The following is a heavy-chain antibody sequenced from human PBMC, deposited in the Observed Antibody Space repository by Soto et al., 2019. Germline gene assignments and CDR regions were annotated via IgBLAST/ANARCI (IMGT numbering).Heavy chain of an antibody. CDR1: GDSVSSNSSA. D-gene: IGHD1-1*01. CDR3: ARDMEAYYYYYGMDV. CDR2: TYYRSKWYN. J-gene: IGHJ6*02. V-gene: IGHV6-1*01. Sequence: SQTLSLPCAISGDSVSSNSSACNFIRQSPSRGLEWLGRTYYRSKWYNDYAVSVKSRITINPDTSKNQFSLQLSSVTPEDTAVYYCARDMEAYYYYYGMDVWGQGTTVTVSS.